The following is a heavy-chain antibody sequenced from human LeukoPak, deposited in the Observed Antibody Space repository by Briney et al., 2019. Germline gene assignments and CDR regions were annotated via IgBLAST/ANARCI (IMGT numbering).Heavy chain of an antibody. Sequence: PSETLSLTCTVSGGSISIYYWSWIRQPPGKGLGWIGYIHYSGSTNYNPSLKSRVTISVDTSKNQFSLKLSSVTAADTAVYYCARAGYDSSGYCFDYWGQGTLVTVSS. J-gene: IGHJ4*02. CDR2: IHYSGST. V-gene: IGHV4-59*12. CDR1: GGSISIYY. CDR3: ARAGYDSSGYCFDY. D-gene: IGHD3-22*01.